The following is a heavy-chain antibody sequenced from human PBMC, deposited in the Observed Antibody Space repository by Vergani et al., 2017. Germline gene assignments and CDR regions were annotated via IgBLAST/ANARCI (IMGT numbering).Heavy chain of an antibody. J-gene: IGHJ5*02. V-gene: IGHV1-69*13. CDR2: IIPIFGTA. CDR1: GGTFSSYA. Sequence: QVQLVQSGAEVKKPGSPVKVSCKASGGTFSSYAISWVRQAPGQGLEWMGRIIPIFGTANYAQKFQGRVTITADESTSTAYMELSSLRSEDTAVYYCARDLQGYYGSGSFNWFDPWGQGTLVTVSS. D-gene: IGHD3-10*01. CDR3: ARDLQGYYGSGSFNWFDP.